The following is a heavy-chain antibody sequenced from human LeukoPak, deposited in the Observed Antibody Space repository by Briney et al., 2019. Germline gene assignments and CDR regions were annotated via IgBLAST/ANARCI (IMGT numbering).Heavy chain of an antibody. J-gene: IGHJ4*02. CDR2: IRSDGTNK. CDR1: RFTFRNWG. CDR3: ANLYCSSTTCSYYFDY. D-gene: IGHD2-2*01. Sequence: GGSLRLSCAASRFTFRNWGMHWVRQVPGKGLEWVAFIRSDGTNKYYGDSVKGRFTISRDNSENTLYLQMNSLRPEDTAVYYCANLYCSSTTCSYYFDYWGQGTLVTVSS. V-gene: IGHV3-30*02.